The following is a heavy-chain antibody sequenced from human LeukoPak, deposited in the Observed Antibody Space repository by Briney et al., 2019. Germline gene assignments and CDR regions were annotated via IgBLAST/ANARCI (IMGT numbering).Heavy chain of an antibody. V-gene: IGHV3-23*01. CDR2: ISGSGGST. D-gene: IGHD2-15*01. Sequence: PGGSLRLSCAASGFTFSSYAMSWVRQAPGKGLEWVSAISGSGGSTYYADSVKGRFTISRDNAKNSLYLQMNSLRAEDTAVYYCARDLGVVVVAAANDYWGQGTLVTVSS. CDR3: ARDLGVVVVAAANDY. J-gene: IGHJ4*02. CDR1: GFTFSSYA.